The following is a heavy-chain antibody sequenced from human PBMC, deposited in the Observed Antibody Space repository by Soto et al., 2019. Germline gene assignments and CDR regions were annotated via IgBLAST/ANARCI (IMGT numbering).Heavy chain of an antibody. D-gene: IGHD5-18*01. CDR3: ARERGYIYIFDY. V-gene: IGHV3-30-3*01. CDR2: ISYDGSNK. J-gene: IGHJ4*02. Sequence: QVQLVESGGGVVQPGRSLRLSCAASGFTFSSYAMHWVRQAPGKGLEWVAVISYDGSNKYYADSVKGRFTISRDNSKNTLYLQMNSLRAEDTAVYYCARERGYIYIFDYWGQGTLVTVSS. CDR1: GFTFSSYA.